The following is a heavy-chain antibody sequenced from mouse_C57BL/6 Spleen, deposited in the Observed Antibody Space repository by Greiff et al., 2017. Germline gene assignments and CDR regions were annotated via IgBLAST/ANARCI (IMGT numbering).Heavy chain of an antibody. D-gene: IGHD1-1*01. J-gene: IGHJ1*03. CDR3: ARPPDYYGSSNWYFDV. CDR1: GYTFTSYG. V-gene: IGHV1-81*01. Sequence: VKLQESGAELARPGASVKLSCKASGYTFTSYGISWVKQRTGQGLEWIGKIYPRSGNTYYNEKFKGKATLTADQSSSTAYMELLSLTSEDSAVYFCARPPDYYGSSNWYFDVWGTGTTVTVSS. CDR2: IYPRSGNT.